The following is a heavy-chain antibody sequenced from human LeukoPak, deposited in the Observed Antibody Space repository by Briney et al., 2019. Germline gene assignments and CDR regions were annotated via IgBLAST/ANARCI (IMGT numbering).Heavy chain of an antibody. CDR3: ARQYFYGSGSYYPVGY. CDR1: GGSISSGGYY. J-gene: IGHJ4*02. D-gene: IGHD3-10*01. Sequence: SETLSLTCTVSGGSISSGGYYWSWIRQHPGKGLEWIGHIYYSGSTYYNPSLKSRVTISVDTSKNQFSLKLSSVTAADTAVHYCARQYFYGSGSYYPVGYWGQGTLVTVTS. V-gene: IGHV4-31*03. CDR2: IYYSGST.